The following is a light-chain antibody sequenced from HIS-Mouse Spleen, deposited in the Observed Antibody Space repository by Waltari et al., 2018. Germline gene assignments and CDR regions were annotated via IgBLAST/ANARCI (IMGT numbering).Light chain of an antibody. CDR2: EVS. Sequence: QSALTQPASVSGSPGQSITISCTGTSSAVGGYNYVPGYQQHPGKAPKLRIYEVSNRPSGVSNRFSGSKSGNTASLTISGLQAEDEADYYCSSYTSSSTVVFGGGTKLTVL. CDR3: SSYTSSSTVV. J-gene: IGLJ2*01. V-gene: IGLV2-14*01. CDR1: SSAVGGYNY.